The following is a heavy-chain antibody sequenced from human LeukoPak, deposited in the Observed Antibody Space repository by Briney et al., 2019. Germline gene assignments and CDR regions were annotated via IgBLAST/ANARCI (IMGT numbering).Heavy chain of an antibody. CDR3: AKADRGWGVITKD. J-gene: IGHJ4*02. V-gene: IGHV3-23*01. D-gene: IGHD3-10*01. CDR2: IGGSTDFT. Sequence: GRSLRPSCAASGFTFTTYGMRWVSLAPGEGLEWVSAIGGSTDFTYYAECVKGRFTISRDNSQKTLYLQMSSLSAEDTAVYYCAKADRGWGVITKDWGQGTLVTVSS. CDR1: GFTFTTYG.